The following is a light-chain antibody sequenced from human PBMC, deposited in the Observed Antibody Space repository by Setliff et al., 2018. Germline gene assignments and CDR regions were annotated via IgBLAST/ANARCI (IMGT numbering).Light chain of an antibody. V-gene: IGLV2-14*03. Sequence: ALTQPASVSGSPGQSITISCSGTSSDVGSYDFVSWYQQHAGKAPKLIIYDVSNRPSGVSNRFSGSKAGNTASLTISGLQADDEADYYCSSYTSSSTDVFGTGTKVTVL. CDR1: SSDVGSYDF. CDR2: DVS. CDR3: SSYTSSSTDV. J-gene: IGLJ1*01.